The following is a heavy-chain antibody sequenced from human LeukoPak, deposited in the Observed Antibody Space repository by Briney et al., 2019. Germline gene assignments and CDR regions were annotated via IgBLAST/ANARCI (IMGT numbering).Heavy chain of an antibody. V-gene: IGHV4-59*01. CDR1: GGSISSYY. D-gene: IGHD3-10*01. J-gene: IGHJ6*03. Sequence: SETLSLTCTVSGGSISSYYWSWIRQPPGKGLEWIGYIYYSGSTNYNPSLKSRVTISVDTSKNQFSLKLSSVTAADTAVYYCARGEVRGVINYYYYYMDGWGKGTTVTISS. CDR2: IYYSGST. CDR3: ARGEVRGVINYYYYYMDG.